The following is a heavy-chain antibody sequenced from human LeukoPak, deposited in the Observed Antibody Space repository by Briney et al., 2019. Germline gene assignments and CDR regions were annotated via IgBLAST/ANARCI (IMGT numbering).Heavy chain of an antibody. CDR3: ARQRAVAGHRKYYFDY. V-gene: IGHV4-34*01. CDR2: INHSGST. Sequence: PSETLSLTCVVYGGSFSGYYWSWIRQPPGKGLEWIGEINHSGSTNYNPSLKSRVTISVDTSKTQFSLKLSSVTAADTAVYYCARQRAVAGHRKYYFDYWGQGTLVTVSS. J-gene: IGHJ4*02. D-gene: IGHD6-19*01. CDR1: GGSFSGYY.